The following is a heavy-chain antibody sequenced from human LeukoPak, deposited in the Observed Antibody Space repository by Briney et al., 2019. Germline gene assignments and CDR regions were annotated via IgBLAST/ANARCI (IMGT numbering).Heavy chain of an antibody. Sequence: GTSVKVSCKASGFTFTSSAVQWVRQARGQRLEWIGWIVVGSGNTNYAQKFQERATITRDMSTSTAYMELSSLRSEDTAVYYCAAARRAYYDFWSGYYPYYWGQGTLVTVSS. CDR2: IVVGSGNT. CDR3: AAARRAYYDFWSGYYPYY. CDR1: GFTFTSSA. V-gene: IGHV1-58*01. D-gene: IGHD3-3*01. J-gene: IGHJ4*02.